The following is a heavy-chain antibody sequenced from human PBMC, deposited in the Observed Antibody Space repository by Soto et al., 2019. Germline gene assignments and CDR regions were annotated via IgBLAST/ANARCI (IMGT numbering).Heavy chain of an antibody. D-gene: IGHD1-26*01. CDR2: ISWDGGST. V-gene: IGHV3-43*01. Sequence: GGSLRLSCAASGFTFDDYTMHWVRQAPGKGLEWVSLISWDGGSTYYADSVKGRFTISRDNSKNSLYLQMNSLRTEDTALYYCAKLPDPGGSSLIQTVEGWYFDLWGRGTLVTVSS. J-gene: IGHJ2*01. CDR1: GFTFDDYT. CDR3: AKLPDPGGSSLIQTVEGWYFDL.